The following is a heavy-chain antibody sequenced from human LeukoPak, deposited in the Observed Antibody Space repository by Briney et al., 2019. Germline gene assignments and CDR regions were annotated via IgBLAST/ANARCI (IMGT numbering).Heavy chain of an antibody. CDR2: ISYDGTNK. CDR3: AKDYLGASHTFDI. Sequence: GGSLRLSCAASGFTFNTYGMHWVRQAPGKGLEWVAVISYDGTNKHYADPVKGRFTISSDNSKNTLYLQMYSLRVADTAVYYCAKDYLGASHTFDIWGQGTMVTVSS. J-gene: IGHJ3*02. V-gene: IGHV3-30*18. CDR1: GFTFNTYG. D-gene: IGHD1-26*01.